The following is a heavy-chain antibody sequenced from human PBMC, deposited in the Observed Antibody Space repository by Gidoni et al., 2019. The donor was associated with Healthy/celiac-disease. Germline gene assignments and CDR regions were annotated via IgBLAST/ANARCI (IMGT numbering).Heavy chain of an antibody. CDR1: GFTFSSYA. Sequence: EVQLLESGGGLVQPGGSLRLSCAASGFTFSSYAMSWVRQAPGKGLGWVSAISGSGGSTYYADSVKGRFTISRDNSKNTLYLQMNSLRAEDTAVYYCAKDPGYSSGWPYYFDYWGQGTLVTVSS. J-gene: IGHJ4*02. V-gene: IGHV3-23*01. CDR2: ISGSGGST. D-gene: IGHD6-19*01. CDR3: AKDPGYSSGWPYYFDY.